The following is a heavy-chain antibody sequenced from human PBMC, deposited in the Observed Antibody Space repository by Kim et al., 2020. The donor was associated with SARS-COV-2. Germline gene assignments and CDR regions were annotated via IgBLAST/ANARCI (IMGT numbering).Heavy chain of an antibody. CDR1: GGSVSSGSYY. CDR2: IYYSGST. CDR3: AREGVRNYYYGMDV. V-gene: IGHV4-61*01. J-gene: IGHJ6*02. D-gene: IGHD6-13*01. Sequence: SETLSLTCTVSGGSVSSGSYYWSWIRQPPGKGLEWIGYIYYSGSTNYNPSLKSRVTISVDTSKNQFSLKLSSVTAADTAVYYCAREGVRNYYYGMDVWGQGTTVTVSS.